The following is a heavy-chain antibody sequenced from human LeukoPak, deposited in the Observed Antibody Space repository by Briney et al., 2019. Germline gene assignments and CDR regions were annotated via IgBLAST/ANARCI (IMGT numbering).Heavy chain of an antibody. D-gene: IGHD2-2*01. CDR1: GWSFSGYY. CDR3: ARGSVNYCSSTSCSGAFDI. CDR2: INHSGST. J-gene: IGHJ3*02. Sequence: SETLSLTCAAYGWSFSGYYWNWIRQPPGKGLEWIGEINHSGSTNYNPSLKSRVTISVDTSKTQFSLKLSSVSAADTAVYYCARGSVNYCSSTSCSGAFDIWGQGTMVTVSS. V-gene: IGHV4-34*01.